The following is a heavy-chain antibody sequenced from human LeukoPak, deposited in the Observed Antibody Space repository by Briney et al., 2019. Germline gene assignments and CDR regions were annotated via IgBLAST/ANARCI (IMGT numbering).Heavy chain of an antibody. CDR1: GFTFSSYS. V-gene: IGHV3-21*01. J-gene: IGHJ4*02. Sequence: PGGSLRLSCEASGFTFSSYSMNWVRQAPGKGLEWVSSISSSSSYIYYADSVKGRFTISRDNAKNSLYLQMNSLRVEDTAVYYCASYNYGQSSVDYWGQGTLVTVSS. CDR3: ASYNYGQSSVDY. CDR2: ISSSSSYI. D-gene: IGHD5-18*01.